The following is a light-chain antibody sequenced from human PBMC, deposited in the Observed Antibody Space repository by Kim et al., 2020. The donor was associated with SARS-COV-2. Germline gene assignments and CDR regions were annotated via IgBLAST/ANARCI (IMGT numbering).Light chain of an antibody. Sequence: LSVSPRERATRSCRASQSISSNLAWYQQKPGQAPRLLIYGASTRATDIPVRFSGSGSGTEFTLTISSLQSEDFVVYYCQQYHNMQTFGQGTKLEI. CDR1: QSISSN. CDR2: GAS. V-gene: IGKV3-15*01. J-gene: IGKJ2*01. CDR3: QQYHNMQT.